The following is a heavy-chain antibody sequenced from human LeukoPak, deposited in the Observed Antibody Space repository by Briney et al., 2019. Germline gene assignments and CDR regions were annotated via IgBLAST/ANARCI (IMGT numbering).Heavy chain of an antibody. CDR2: ISSSSDAI. V-gene: IGHV3-48*02. D-gene: IGHD5-12*01. Sequence: GGSLRLSCAASGFTFSNYGMNWVRQAPGKELEWVPYISSSSDAIYYADSVKGRFTISRDNAKNSLYLEMNSLRDEDTAVYHCARAMRSGYDYWGQGTLVTVSS. CDR3: ARAMRSGYDY. J-gene: IGHJ4*02. CDR1: GFTFSNYG.